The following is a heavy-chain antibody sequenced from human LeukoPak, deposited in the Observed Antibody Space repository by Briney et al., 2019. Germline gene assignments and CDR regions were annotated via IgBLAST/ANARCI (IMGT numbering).Heavy chain of an antibody. CDR3: ARGSAARDFAFDI. CDR2: ISSSSSYI. Sequence: GGSLRLSCAASGFTFSSYSMNWVRQAPGKGLEWVSSISSSSSYIYYADSVKGRLTISRDNAKNSLYLQMNSLRAEDTAVYYCARGSAARDFAFDIWGQGTMVTVSS. CDR1: GFTFSSYS. J-gene: IGHJ3*02. V-gene: IGHV3-21*01. D-gene: IGHD6-6*01.